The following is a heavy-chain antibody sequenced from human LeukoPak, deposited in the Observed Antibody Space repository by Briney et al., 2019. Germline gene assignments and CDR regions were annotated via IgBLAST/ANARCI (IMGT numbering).Heavy chain of an antibody. D-gene: IGHD2-2*01. CDR3: ARQSGYCSSTSCYADKVDY. CDR2: IYYSGST. CDR1: GGSISSSSYY. Sequence: SETLSLTCTVSGGSISSSSYYWGWIRQPPGKGLEWIGSIYYSGSTYYNPSLKSRVTISVDTSKNQFSLKLSSVTAADTAVYYCARQSGYCSSTSCYADKVDYWGQGTLVTVSS. V-gene: IGHV4-39*01. J-gene: IGHJ4*02.